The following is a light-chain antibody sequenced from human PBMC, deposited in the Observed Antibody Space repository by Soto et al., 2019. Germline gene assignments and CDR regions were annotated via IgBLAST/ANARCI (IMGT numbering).Light chain of an antibody. CDR3: QQTYTSPYP. CDR2: DAS. CDR1: QSVSSY. J-gene: IGKJ2*01. Sequence: EIVLTQSPATLSLSPGERATLSCRASQSVSSYLAWYQQKPGQAPRLLIYDASNRATGIPARFSGSGSGTDFTLTISSLAPEDFATYYCQQTYTSPYPLGQGTKLEIK. V-gene: IGKV3-11*01.